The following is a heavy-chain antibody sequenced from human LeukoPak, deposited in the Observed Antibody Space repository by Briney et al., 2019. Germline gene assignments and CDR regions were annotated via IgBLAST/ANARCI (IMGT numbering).Heavy chain of an antibody. Sequence: GGSLRLSCAASGFTFSSYSMNWVRQAPGKGLEWVSYISSSSSTIYYADSVKGRFTISRDNAKNSLYLQMNSLRGEDTAVYYCAREPPYDSSGYYGDYWGQGTLVTVSS. CDR2: ISSSSSTI. D-gene: IGHD3-22*01. V-gene: IGHV3-48*01. CDR1: GFTFSSYS. CDR3: AREPPYDSSGYYGDY. J-gene: IGHJ4*02.